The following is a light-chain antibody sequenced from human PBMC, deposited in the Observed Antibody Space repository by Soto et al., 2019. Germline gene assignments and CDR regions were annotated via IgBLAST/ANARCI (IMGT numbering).Light chain of an antibody. J-gene: IGKJ1*01. Sequence: EIVMTQSPATLSVSPGERATLSCRASQSVSSNLAWYQQTPGQAPRLLIYGASTRATGIPARFSGSGSGTEFTPTISSLQSKDFAVYYCQQYNNWPWTFGQGTKVESK. CDR3: QQYNNWPWT. V-gene: IGKV3-15*01. CDR2: GAS. CDR1: QSVSSN.